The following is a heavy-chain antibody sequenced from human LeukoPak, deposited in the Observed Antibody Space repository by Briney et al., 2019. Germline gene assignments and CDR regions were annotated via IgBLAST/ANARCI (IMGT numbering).Heavy chain of an antibody. CDR1: GGTFSSYA. Sequence: GASVKVSCKASGGTFSSYAICWVRRAPGQGLEWMGRIIPIFGTANYAQKFQGRVTITTDESTSTAYMELSSLRSEDTAGDYCARDDSSGWYFSILGDWGQGTLVTVSS. D-gene: IGHD6-19*01. CDR2: IIPIFGTA. CDR3: ARDDSSGWYFSILGD. V-gene: IGHV1-69*05. J-gene: IGHJ4*02.